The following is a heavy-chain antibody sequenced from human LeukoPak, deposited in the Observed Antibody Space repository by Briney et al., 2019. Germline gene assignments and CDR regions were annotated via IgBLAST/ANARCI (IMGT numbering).Heavy chain of an antibody. CDR1: GFTFSSYA. D-gene: IGHD2-15*01. CDR3: AKFEVSATCFDY. V-gene: IGHV3-23*01. CDR2: ISGSGGST. Sequence: GGSLRLSCAASGFTFSSYAMSWVRQAPGKGLEWVSAISGSGGSTYYADSVKGRFTISRDNSKNALYLQMNSLRAEDTAVYYCAKFEVSATCFDYWGQGTLVTVSS. J-gene: IGHJ4*02.